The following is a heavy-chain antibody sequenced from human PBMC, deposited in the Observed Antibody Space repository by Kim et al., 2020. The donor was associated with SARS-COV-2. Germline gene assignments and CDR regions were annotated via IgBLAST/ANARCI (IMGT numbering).Heavy chain of an antibody. Sequence: GGSLRLSCAASGFTFSSYGMHWVRQAPGKGLEWVAVIWYDGSNKYYADSVKGRFTISRDNSKNTLYLQMNSLRAEDTAVYYCAKDLLRGSGSYYRSYFDYWGQGTLVTVSS. CDR3: AKDLLRGSGSYYRSYFDY. CDR2: IWYDGSNK. D-gene: IGHD3-10*01. V-gene: IGHV3-33*06. CDR1: GFTFSSYG. J-gene: IGHJ4*02.